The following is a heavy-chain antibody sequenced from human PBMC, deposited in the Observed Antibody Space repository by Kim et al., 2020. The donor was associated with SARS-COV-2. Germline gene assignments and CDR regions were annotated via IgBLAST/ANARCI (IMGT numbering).Heavy chain of an antibody. D-gene: IGHD2-2*02. J-gene: IGHJ4*02. CDR2: INHSGST. CDR1: GGSFSGYY. CDR3: ARQRVPAAIRCFDY. V-gene: IGHV4-34*01. Sequence: SETLSLTCAVYGGSFSGYYWSWIRQPPGKGLEWIGEINHSGSTNYNPSLKSRVTISVDTSKNQFSLKLSSVTAADTAVYYCARQRVPAAIRCFDYWGQGTLVTVSS.